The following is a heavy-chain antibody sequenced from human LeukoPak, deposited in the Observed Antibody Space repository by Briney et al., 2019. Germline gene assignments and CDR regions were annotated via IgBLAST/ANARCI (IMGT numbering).Heavy chain of an antibody. CDR1: GFTFSSYS. CDR2: ISNSSSYI. D-gene: IGHD2-2*01. Sequence: GSLRLSCAASGFTFSSYSMNWVRQAPGKGLEWVSSISNSSSYIYYADSVKGRFTISRDNAKNSLYLQMNSLRAEDTAVYYCARARSKRNIVVVPARYGMDVWGKGTTVTVSS. CDR3: ARARSKRNIVVVPARYGMDV. V-gene: IGHV3-21*01. J-gene: IGHJ6*04.